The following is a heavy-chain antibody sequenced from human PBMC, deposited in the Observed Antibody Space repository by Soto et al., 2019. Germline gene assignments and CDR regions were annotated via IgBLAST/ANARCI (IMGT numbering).Heavy chain of an antibody. V-gene: IGHV1-69*13. D-gene: IGHD2-21*02. CDR3: ARTLDVVVTAILSKYYYYGMDV. CDR2: IIPIFGTA. Sequence: GASVKVSCKASGGTFSSYAISWVRQAPGQGLERMGGIIPIFGTANYAQKFQGRVTITADESTSTAYMELSSLRSEDTAVYYCARTLDVVVTAILSKYYYYGMDVWGQGTTVTVSS. CDR1: GGTFSSYA. J-gene: IGHJ6*02.